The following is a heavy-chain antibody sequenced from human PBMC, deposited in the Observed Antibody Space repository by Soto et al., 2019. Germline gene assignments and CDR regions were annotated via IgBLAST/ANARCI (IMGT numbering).Heavy chain of an antibody. Sequence: SQTLSLTCAISGDSVPSNNAAWNWIRQSPSRGLEWLGRTYYRSKWYSDYSLSVKSRITTNPDTSKDQFSLQLNSVTPEDTALNYCARAKEYTRSSGMDVWGQGTTVTVSS. CDR1: GDSVPSNNAA. J-gene: IGHJ6*02. CDR3: ARAKEYTRSSGMDV. V-gene: IGHV6-1*01. D-gene: IGHD6-6*01. CDR2: TYYRSKWYS.